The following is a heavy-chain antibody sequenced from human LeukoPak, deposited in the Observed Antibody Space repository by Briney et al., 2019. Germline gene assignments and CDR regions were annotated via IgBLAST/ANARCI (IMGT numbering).Heavy chain of an antibody. D-gene: IGHD2-2*01. V-gene: IGHV3-53*01. CDR3: ARDQCSSTSCSPRGDY. CDR2: IYSGGNT. Sequence: GGSLRLSCAASGFTVSSNYMSWVRQAPGKGLEWVSVIYSGGNTYYADSVKGRFTISRDNAKNSLYLQMNSLRAEDTAVYYCARDQCSSTSCSPRGDYWGQGTLVTVSS. CDR1: GFTVSSNY. J-gene: IGHJ4*02.